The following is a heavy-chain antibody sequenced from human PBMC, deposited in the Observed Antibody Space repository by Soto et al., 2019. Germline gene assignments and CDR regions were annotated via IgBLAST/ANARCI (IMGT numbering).Heavy chain of an antibody. CDR2: ISYDGSNK. CDR3: AKDQDDAAGGYYYGMDV. CDR1: GFTFSSYG. J-gene: IGHJ6*02. D-gene: IGHD3-16*01. Sequence: QVQLVESGGGVVQPGRSLRLSCAASGFTFSSYGMHWVRQAPGKGLEWVAVISYDGSNKYYADSVKGRFTISRDNSKNTLYLQMNSLRAEDTAVYYCAKDQDDAAGGYYYGMDVWGQGTTVTVSS. V-gene: IGHV3-30*18.